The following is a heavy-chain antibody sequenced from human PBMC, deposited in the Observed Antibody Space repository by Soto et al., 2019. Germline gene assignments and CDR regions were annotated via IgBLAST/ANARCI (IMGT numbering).Heavy chain of an antibody. J-gene: IGHJ3*02. Sequence: QVQLQQWGAGLLKPSETLSLTCAVYGGSFSGYYWSWIRQPPGKGLEWIGEINHSGSTNYNPSLKSRVTISVDTSMNQFSLKVSSVIAADTAVYYCTRSGSYRYTRAFDICGHGTMVTVSS. V-gene: IGHV4-34*01. CDR3: TRSGSYRYTRAFDI. CDR1: GGSFSGYY. D-gene: IGHD3-16*02. CDR2: INHSGST.